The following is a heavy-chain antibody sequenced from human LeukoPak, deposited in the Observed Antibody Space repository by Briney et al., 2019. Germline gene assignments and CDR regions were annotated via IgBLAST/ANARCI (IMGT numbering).Heavy chain of an antibody. Sequence: SETLSLTCTVSGDSINSGGYFWSWIRQHPGKGLEWIGYIYYSGSTYYNPSLKSRVTISVDTSKNQFSLKLSSVTAADTAVYYCARDFSYGSGNYFDYWGQGTLVTVSS. D-gene: IGHD3-10*01. V-gene: IGHV4-31*03. J-gene: IGHJ4*02. CDR3: ARDFSYGSGNYFDY. CDR1: GDSINSGGYF. CDR2: IYYSGST.